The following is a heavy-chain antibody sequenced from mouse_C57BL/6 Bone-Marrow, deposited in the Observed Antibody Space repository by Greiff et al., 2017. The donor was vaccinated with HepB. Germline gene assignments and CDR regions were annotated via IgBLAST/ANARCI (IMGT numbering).Heavy chain of an antibody. CDR2: INYDGSST. D-gene: IGHD2-3*01. V-gene: IGHV5-16*01. Sequence: EVKVEESEGGLVQPGSSMKLSCTASGFTFSDYYMAWVRQVPEKGLEWVANINYDGSSTYYLDSLKSRFIISRDNAKNILYLQMSSLKSEDTATYYCARDGYFSYWYFDVWGTGTTVTVSS. CDR3: ARDGYFSYWYFDV. J-gene: IGHJ1*03. CDR1: GFTFSDYY.